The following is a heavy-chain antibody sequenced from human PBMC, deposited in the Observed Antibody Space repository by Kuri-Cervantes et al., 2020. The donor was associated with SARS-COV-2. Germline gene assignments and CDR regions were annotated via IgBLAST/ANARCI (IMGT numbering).Heavy chain of an antibody. V-gene: IGHV1-69*05. Sequence: SVKVSCKASGGTFHSNAITWVRQAPGQGLEWMGGFSPVLDTPHYAQKFQGRVTITTDESASTAYMELSSLRSEDTAVYYCARGRDDYGLGWGQGTLVTVSS. CDR2: FSPVLDTP. CDR3: ARGRDDYGLG. J-gene: IGHJ4*02. CDR1: GGTFHSNA. D-gene: IGHD4-17*01.